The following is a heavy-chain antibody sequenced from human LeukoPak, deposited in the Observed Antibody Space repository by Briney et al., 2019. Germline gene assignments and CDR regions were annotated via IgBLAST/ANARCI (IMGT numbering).Heavy chain of an antibody. V-gene: IGHV4-39*01. Sequence: SETLSLTCTVSGGSISSSSHYWGWIRQPPGKGLEWIGSIYYSGSTYYNPSLKSRVTISVDTSKNQFSLKLSSVTAADTAVYYCARHGGYCSSTSCYGNWFDPWGQGTLVTVSS. D-gene: IGHD2-2*01. CDR3: ARHGGYCSSTSCYGNWFDP. J-gene: IGHJ5*02. CDR1: GGSISSSSHY. CDR2: IYYSGST.